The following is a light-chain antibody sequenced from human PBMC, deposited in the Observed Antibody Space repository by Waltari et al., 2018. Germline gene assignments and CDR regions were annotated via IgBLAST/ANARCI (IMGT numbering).Light chain of an antibody. J-gene: IGKJ4*01. Sequence: AIQMTQSPSSLSASVGDRVTITCRASQGMRNDLGWYQQKPGKAPKLLVYAASSLQSGVPSRFSGSGSGTDFTLTISSLQPEDFATYYCLQDYNYPLTFGGGTKVEIK. CDR3: LQDYNYPLT. CDR1: QGMRND. CDR2: AAS. V-gene: IGKV1-6*01.